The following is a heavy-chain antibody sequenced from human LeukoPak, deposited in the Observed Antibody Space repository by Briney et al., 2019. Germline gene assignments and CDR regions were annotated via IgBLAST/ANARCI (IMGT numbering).Heavy chain of an antibody. Sequence: SETLSLTCTVSGGSISSYYWSWIRQPPGKGLEWIGYIYYSGSTNYNPSLKSRVTISVDTSKNQFSLKLSSVTAADTAVYYCARHVRVPNWFDPWGRGTLVTVSS. J-gene: IGHJ5*02. CDR3: ARHVRVPNWFDP. D-gene: IGHD3-10*01. CDR1: GGSISSYY. V-gene: IGHV4-59*08. CDR2: IYYSGST.